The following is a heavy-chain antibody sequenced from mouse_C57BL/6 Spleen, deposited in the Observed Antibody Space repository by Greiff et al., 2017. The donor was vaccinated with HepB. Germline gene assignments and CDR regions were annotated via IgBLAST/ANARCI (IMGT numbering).Heavy chain of an antibody. D-gene: IGHD1-1*01. CDR2: IDPANGNT. CDR3: ARRPSSYDWYFDV. Sequence: VHVKQSVAELVRPGASVKLSCTASGFNIKNTYMHWVKQRPEQGLEWIGRIDPANGNTKYAPKFQGKATITADTSSNTAYLQLSSLTSEDTAIYYCARRPSSYDWYFDVWGTGTTVTVSS. V-gene: IGHV14-3*01. J-gene: IGHJ1*03. CDR1: GFNIKNTY.